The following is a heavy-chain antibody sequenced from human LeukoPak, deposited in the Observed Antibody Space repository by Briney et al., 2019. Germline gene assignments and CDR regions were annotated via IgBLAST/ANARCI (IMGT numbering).Heavy chain of an antibody. CDR1: GGTFSSYA. CDR2: IIPIFGTA. J-gene: IGHJ5*02. V-gene: IGHV1-69*05. Sequence: GASVKVSCKASGGTFSSYAISWVRQAPGQGLEWMGGIIPIFGTANYAQKFQGRVTMTRDTSTSTVYMELSSLRSEDTAVYYCASHHFDWLLASWGQGTLVTVSS. CDR3: ASHHFDWLLAS. D-gene: IGHD3-9*01.